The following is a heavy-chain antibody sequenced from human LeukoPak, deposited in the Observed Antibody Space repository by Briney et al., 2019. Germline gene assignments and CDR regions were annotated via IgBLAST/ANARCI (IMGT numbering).Heavy chain of an antibody. J-gene: IGHJ4*02. D-gene: IGHD5-24*01. Sequence: SETLSLTCTVSGGSVSSGIYYWSWIRQPPGKGLGWIGYIYYRGSTNYNPSLKSRVSISVDTSKNQFSLKVSSVTAADTAVYYCARAPLRDGYKNGFDYWGQGTLVTVSS. CDR2: IYYRGST. V-gene: IGHV4-61*01. CDR3: ARAPLRDGYKNGFDY. CDR1: GGSVSSGIYY.